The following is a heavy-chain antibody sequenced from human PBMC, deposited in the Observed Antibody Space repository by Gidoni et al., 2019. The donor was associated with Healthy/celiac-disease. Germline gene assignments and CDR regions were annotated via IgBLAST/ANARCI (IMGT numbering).Heavy chain of an antibody. CDR3: ASWGDYGDYYYYGMDV. CDR2: ISAYNGNT. CDR1: GYTFTSYG. J-gene: IGHJ6*02. Sequence: QVQLVQSGAEVTKPGASVKVSCKASGYTFTSYGISWVRQAPGQGLEWMGWISAYNGNTNYAQKLQGRVTMTTDTSTSTAYMELRSLRSDDTAVYYCASWGDYGDYYYYGMDVWGQGTTVTVSS. V-gene: IGHV1-18*01. D-gene: IGHD4-17*01.